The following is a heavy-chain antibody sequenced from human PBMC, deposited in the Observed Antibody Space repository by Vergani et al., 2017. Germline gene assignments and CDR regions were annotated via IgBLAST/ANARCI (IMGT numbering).Heavy chain of an antibody. CDR3: ARDSTGGYNWYFDL. CDR1: GFTFSSYS. J-gene: IGHJ2*01. CDR2: ISSSSSYI. V-gene: IGHV3-21*01. D-gene: IGHD7-27*01. Sequence: EVQLVESGGGLVKPGGSLRLSCAASGFTFSSYSMNWVRQAPGKGLEWVSSISSSSSYIYYADSVKGRFTISRDNSKNTLYLQMNSLRAEDTAVYYCARDSTGGYNWYFDLWGRGTLVTVSS.